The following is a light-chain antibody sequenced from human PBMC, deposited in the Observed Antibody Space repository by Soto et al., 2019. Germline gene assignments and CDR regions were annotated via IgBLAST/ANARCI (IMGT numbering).Light chain of an antibody. CDR1: NIGDKR. Sequence: SYELTQPPSVSVAPEKTTTITCGGNNIGDKRVHWYRQKSGQAPVLLISYDSDRPSGIPERFSGSNSGSTATLTISRVEAGDEADYYCQVWDIMTDNYVFGGGTKVTVL. CDR2: YDS. CDR3: QVWDIMTDNYV. J-gene: IGLJ1*01. V-gene: IGLV3-21*04.